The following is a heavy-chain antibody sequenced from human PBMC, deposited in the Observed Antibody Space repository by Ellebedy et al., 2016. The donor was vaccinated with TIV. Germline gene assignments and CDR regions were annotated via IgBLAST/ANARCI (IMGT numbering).Heavy chain of an antibody. V-gene: IGHV4-59*01. Sequence: MPGGSLRLSCTVSGASISSYYWSWIRRPPGKGLEWIGYIYLSGSSNYNPSLMSRVTISVDMSKNQFSLKLSSVTAADTAVYYCASSSPRYGSASYYYYYYGMDVWGQGTAVTVSS. D-gene: IGHD3-10*01. J-gene: IGHJ6*02. CDR2: IYLSGSS. CDR1: GASISSYY. CDR3: ASSSPRYGSASYYYYYYGMDV.